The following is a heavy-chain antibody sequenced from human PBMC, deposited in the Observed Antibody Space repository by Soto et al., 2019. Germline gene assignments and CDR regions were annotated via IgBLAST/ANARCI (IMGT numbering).Heavy chain of an antibody. Sequence: SETLSLTCTVSGGSISSGDYYWSWIRQPPGKGLEWIGYMYNSGSTDYNPSLKSRVTISVDTSKNQFSLKLSSVTAADTAVYYCARAPPSTMTRPEYFQHWGQGTLVTAPQ. V-gene: IGHV4-30-4*01. CDR2: MYNSGST. CDR3: ARAPPSTMTRPEYFQH. D-gene: IGHD4-17*01. CDR1: GGSISSGDYY. J-gene: IGHJ1*01.